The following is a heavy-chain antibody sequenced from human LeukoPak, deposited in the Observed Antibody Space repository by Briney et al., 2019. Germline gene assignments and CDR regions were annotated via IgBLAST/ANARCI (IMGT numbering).Heavy chain of an antibody. Sequence: GESLKISCKGSEYSFTTYWIVWGRQMPGKGLEWMGIIYPGGSDTSYSPSFQGQVTISADKSISTAYLQWSSLKASDTAIYYCARHNREYASDSPLDYWGQGTLVTVSS. V-gene: IGHV5-51*01. J-gene: IGHJ4*02. CDR2: IYPGGSDT. CDR1: EYSFTTYW. D-gene: IGHD1-14*01. CDR3: ARHNREYASDSPLDY.